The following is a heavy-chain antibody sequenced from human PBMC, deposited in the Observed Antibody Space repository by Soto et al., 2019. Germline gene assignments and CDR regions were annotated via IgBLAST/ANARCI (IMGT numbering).Heavy chain of an antibody. CDR1: GDTLSYSA. V-gene: IGHV1-69*01. CDR2: ITPSFGSP. D-gene: IGHD5-18*01. J-gene: IGHJ4*02. CDR3: ATYFTAVAYFEN. Sequence: QVQLVQSGAEVRKPGSSVRIPCTASGDTLSYSAIGWLRQAPGQGLEWMGGITPSFGSPVYARKFQGRVTIAADHMILNNLRSDDTAMYFCATYFTAVAYFENWGQGTLVTVSS.